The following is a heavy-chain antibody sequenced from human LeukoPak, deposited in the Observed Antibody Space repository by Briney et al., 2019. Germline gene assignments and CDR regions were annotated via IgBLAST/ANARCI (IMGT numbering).Heavy chain of an antibody. D-gene: IGHD6-13*01. CDR1: GGSISSSNW. CDR2: IYHSGST. V-gene: IGHV4-4*02. Sequence: SGTLSLTCAVSGGSISSSNWWSWVRQPPGKGLEWIGEIYHSGSTNYNPSLKSRVTISVDTSKNQFSLKLSSVTAADTAVYYCARPSYVTSAAAGGDAFDIWGQGTMVTVSS. CDR3: ARPSYVTSAAAGGDAFDI. J-gene: IGHJ3*02.